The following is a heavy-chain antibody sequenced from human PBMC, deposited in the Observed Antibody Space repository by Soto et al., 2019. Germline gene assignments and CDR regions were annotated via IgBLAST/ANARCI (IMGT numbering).Heavy chain of an antibody. CDR3: ARDHPMVRGVPPHFDH. D-gene: IGHD3-10*01. CDR2: IYSGGST. V-gene: IGHV3-66*01. J-gene: IGHJ4*02. CDR1: GFTVSSNY. Sequence: EVQLVESGGGLVQPGGSLRLSCAASGFTVSSNYMSWVRQAPGKGLEWVSVIYSGGSTYYADSVKGRFTISRDNSKNTLYLQMNSLRAEDTAVYYCARDHPMVRGVPPHFDHWGQGTLVTVSS.